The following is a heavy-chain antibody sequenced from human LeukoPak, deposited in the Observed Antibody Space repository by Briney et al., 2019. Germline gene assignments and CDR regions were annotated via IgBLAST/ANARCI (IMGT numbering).Heavy chain of an antibody. Sequence: GGSLRLSCAASGFTFSSYAMRWVRQAPGKGLEWVAVTSYDGSNKYYADSVKGRFTISRDNSKNALYLQMNSLRAEDTAVYYCARDSSGYYTGYFDYWGQGTLVTVSS. CDR1: GFTFSSYA. D-gene: IGHD3-3*01. V-gene: IGHV3-30*04. CDR2: TSYDGSNK. CDR3: ARDSSGYYTGYFDY. J-gene: IGHJ4*02.